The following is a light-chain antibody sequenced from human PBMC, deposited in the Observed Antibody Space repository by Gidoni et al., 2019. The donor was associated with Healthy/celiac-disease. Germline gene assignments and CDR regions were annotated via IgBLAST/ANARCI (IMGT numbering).Light chain of an antibody. J-gene: IGKJ1*01. CDR3: QQYGSSPRT. V-gene: IGKV3-20*01. Sequence: EIVLTQSTGTLSLSPGARATLSCRASQSVSSNYLAWYQQKPGQTRRLLIYGATSRATCIPDRFSGSGSGTDFTLTISRLQPEAFAVYYCQQYGSSPRTFGQGTKVEI. CDR2: GAT. CDR1: QSVSSNY.